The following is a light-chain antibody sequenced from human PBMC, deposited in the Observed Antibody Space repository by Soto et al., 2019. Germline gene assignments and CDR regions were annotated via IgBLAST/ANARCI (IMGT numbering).Light chain of an antibody. Sequence: DIVMTQSPLSLPVAPGEPASISCRSSQSLLHNNGETYLTWFLQNPGQSSQLPFFLGSNLPSGVPDRFSGSGSGTDFTLQISSVEAEDVGLYYCMQGIKSPWTFGQGTKVEIK. CDR2: LGS. CDR3: MQGIKSPWT. V-gene: IGKV2-28*01. CDR1: QSLLHNNGETY. J-gene: IGKJ1*01.